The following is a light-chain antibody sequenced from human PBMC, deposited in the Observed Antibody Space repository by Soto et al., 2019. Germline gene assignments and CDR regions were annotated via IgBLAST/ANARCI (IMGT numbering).Light chain of an antibody. CDR1: SSSIGAGYG. V-gene: IGLV1-40*01. CDR2: GNS. Sequence: QSVLTQPPSVSGAPGQRVTISCTGSSSSIGAGYGVHWYQQLPGTAPKLLIYGNSNRPSGVPDRFSGSKSGTSASLAITGLQAEDEADYYCQSYDSSLSGGVFGGGTKLTVL. J-gene: IGLJ3*02. CDR3: QSYDSSLSGGV.